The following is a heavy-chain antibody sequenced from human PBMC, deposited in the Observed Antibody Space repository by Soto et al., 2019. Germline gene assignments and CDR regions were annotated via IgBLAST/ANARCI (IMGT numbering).Heavy chain of an antibody. CDR2: ISSSGGST. Sequence: EVQLLESGGGLVQPGGSLRLSGPASGFTFSSYAMSWVRQGPGKGREWVSGISSSGGSTAYADSVKGRFTISRDNFKNTLYLQMNSLRAEDTAVYYCAKGWGDYWGQGTPVTVSS. D-gene: IGHD7-27*01. CDR3: AKGWGDY. J-gene: IGHJ4*02. CDR1: GFTFSSYA. V-gene: IGHV3-23*01.